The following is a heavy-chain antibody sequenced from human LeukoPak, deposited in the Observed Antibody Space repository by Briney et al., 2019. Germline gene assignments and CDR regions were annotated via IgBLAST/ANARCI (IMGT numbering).Heavy chain of an antibody. Sequence: SETLSLTCTVSGGSISSYYWGWIRQPPGKGLEWIGYIYYSGSTNYNPSLKSRVTISVDTSKNQFSLKLSPVTAADTAVYCCARAYYDILTGYYTYDAFDIWGQGSMVTVSS. CDR3: ARAYYDILTGYYTYDAFDI. V-gene: IGHV4-59*01. CDR1: GGSISSYY. CDR2: IYYSGST. D-gene: IGHD3-9*01. J-gene: IGHJ3*02.